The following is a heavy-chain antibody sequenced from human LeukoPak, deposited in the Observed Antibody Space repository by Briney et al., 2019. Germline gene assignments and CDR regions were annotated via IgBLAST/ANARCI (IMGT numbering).Heavy chain of an antibody. CDR3: ARHVLRELREYYFDY. CDR2: IYYSGST. J-gene: IGHJ4*02. V-gene: IGHV4-59*01. Sequence: PSETLSLTCTVSGGSISSYYWSWIRQPPGKGLQWIGYIYYSGSTNYNPSLNSRVTISIDTSKNQFSLKLSSVTAADTAVYYCARHVLRELREYYFDYWGQGTLVTVSS. D-gene: IGHD1-26*01. CDR1: GGSISSYY.